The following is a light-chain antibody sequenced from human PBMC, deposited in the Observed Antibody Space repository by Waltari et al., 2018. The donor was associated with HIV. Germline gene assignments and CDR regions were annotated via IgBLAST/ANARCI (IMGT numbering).Light chain of an antibody. J-gene: IGLJ1*01. Sequence: QSVLTQPPSASGTPGQRVTISCSGSRSNIGSNYVYWYQQLPGTAPKLLIYRNNERPSGVPDLFSASKSGTSASLAISGLRSEDEADYYCAAWDDTLSGPDFGTGTKVTVL. CDR3: AAWDDTLSGPD. CDR2: RNN. CDR1: RSNIGSNY. V-gene: IGLV1-47*01.